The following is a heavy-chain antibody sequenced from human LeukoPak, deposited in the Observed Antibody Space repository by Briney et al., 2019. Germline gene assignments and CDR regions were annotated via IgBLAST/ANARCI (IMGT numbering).Heavy chain of an antibody. CDR3: ATWGSTEGGLDY. D-gene: IGHD4-17*01. CDR1: GFTFSSYA. J-gene: IGHJ4*02. CDR2: ISGSGGST. V-gene: IGHV3-23*01. Sequence: GGSLRLSCAASGFTFSSYAMSWVRQAPGKGLEWVSAISGSGGSTYYADSVKGRVTISRDNSKTTLYLQMTSLRAEDTAVYYCATWGSTEGGLDYWGQGTLVTVSS.